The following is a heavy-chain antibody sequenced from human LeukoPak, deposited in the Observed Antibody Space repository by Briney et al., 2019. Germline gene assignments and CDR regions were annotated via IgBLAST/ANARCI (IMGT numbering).Heavy chain of an antibody. Sequence: PGGSLRLSCAASGLTFSSYWMHWVRHAPGKGLVWVSRINSDGSSTSYADSVKGRFTISRDNAKNTLYLQMNSLRAEDTAVYYCASPEYYYDSSGYYAVRYWGQGTLVTVSS. V-gene: IGHV3-74*01. CDR1: GLTFSSYW. CDR2: INSDGSST. D-gene: IGHD3-22*01. J-gene: IGHJ4*02. CDR3: ASPEYYYDSSGYYAVRY.